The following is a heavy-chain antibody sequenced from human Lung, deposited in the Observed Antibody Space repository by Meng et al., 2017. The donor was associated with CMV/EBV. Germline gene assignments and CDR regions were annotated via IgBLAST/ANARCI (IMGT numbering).Heavy chain of an antibody. CDR2: IIPTFGTA. CDR1: GGDFYNFG. CDR3: ARPFRPGYGDPGLDF. V-gene: IGHV1-69*13. J-gene: IGHJ4*02. Sequence: SVXVSXXASGGDFYNFGISWIRQAPGQGLQWMGRIIPTFGTAHYARGFQGKITISADGPTTTAFMEISGLTSDDTAVYYCARPFRPGYGDPGLDFWGQGTLVXVSS. D-gene: IGHD4-17*01.